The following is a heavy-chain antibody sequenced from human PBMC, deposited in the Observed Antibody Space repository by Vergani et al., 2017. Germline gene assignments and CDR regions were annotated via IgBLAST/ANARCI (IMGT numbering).Heavy chain of an antibody. V-gene: IGHV1-3*04. Sequence: QVQLVQSGAEVKKAGASVKVSCKASGYTFTSYAMHWVRQAPGQRLEWMGWINTGNGNTKYSQKFQGRVTITRDMSTSTAYMELSSLRSEDTAVYYCAAAAGDCWSGYKGGYYYYGMDVWGQGTTVTVSS. CDR3: AAAAGDCWSGYKGGYYYYGMDV. D-gene: IGHD3-3*01. CDR2: INTGNGNT. J-gene: IGHJ6*02. CDR1: GYTFTSYA.